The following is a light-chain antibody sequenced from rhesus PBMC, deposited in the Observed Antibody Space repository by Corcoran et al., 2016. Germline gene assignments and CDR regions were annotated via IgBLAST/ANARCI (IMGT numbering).Light chain of an antibody. CDR2: AAS. V-gene: IGKV1-43*01. Sequence: DIRMTQSPSSLPASVGDRVTITCRARQGISTYLNWYQQKAGKAPKRLISAASSLESGVPSRFSGSGSGTDFTLTISSLQPEDFATYYGLQYNSSPLTFGGGTKVEIK. CDR3: LQYNSSPLT. J-gene: IGKJ4*01. CDR1: QGISTY.